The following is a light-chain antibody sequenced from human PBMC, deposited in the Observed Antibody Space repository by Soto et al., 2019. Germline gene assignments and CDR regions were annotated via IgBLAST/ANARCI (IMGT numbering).Light chain of an antibody. CDR1: QSISTS. CDR2: DAS. CDR3: QKYHSHWT. V-gene: IGKV1-5*01. J-gene: IGKJ1*01. Sequence: DIQMTQSPSTLSASVGDRVTITCRASQSISTSLAWYQQKPGKAPKLLIFDASSLGSGVPSRFSGSGSGTEFTLTINSVQPADFATYHCQKYHSHWTFGQGTKVDIK.